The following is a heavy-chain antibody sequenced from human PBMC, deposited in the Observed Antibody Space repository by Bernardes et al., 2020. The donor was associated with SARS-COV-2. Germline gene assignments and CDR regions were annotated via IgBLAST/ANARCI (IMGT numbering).Heavy chain of an antibody. V-gene: IGHV3-23*01. J-gene: IGHJ4*02. CDR3: AKAQTSVAGPNRFDY. Sequence: GGSLRLSCAASGSTFSSYAMAWVRQAPGKGLEWVSAISGSGGTPYYADSVKGRFTISRDNSKNTLYLQMNSLTAEDTAIYYCAKAQTSVAGPNRFDYWGQGTLVTVSS. CDR1: GSTFSSYA. D-gene: IGHD6-19*01. CDR2: ISGSGGTP.